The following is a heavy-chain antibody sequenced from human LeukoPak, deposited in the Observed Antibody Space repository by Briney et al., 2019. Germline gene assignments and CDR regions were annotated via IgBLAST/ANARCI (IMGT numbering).Heavy chain of an antibody. CDR1: GGSFSGYY. D-gene: IGHD3-3*01. V-gene: IGHV4-34*01. CDR2: INHSGST. J-gene: IGHJ5*02. Sequence: PSETLSLTCAVYGGSFSGYYWSWIRQPPGKGLEWIGEINHSGSTNYNPSLKSRVTISVDTSKNQFSLKLSSVTAADTAVYYCARGTRITIIGNPLRLNWFDPWGQGTLLTVSS. CDR3: ARGTRITIIGNPLRLNWFDP.